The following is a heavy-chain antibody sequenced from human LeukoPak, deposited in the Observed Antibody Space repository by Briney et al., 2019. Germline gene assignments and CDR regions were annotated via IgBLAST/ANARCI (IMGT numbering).Heavy chain of an antibody. D-gene: IGHD3-22*01. CDR3: ARDYYDSSGYYPRYNGMDV. J-gene: IGHJ6*02. V-gene: IGHV1-69*13. CDR2: ITPLFGTA. CDR1: GGTFIKYT. Sequence: GASVKVSCKASGGTFIKYTISWVRQRPGQGLEWMGGITPLFGTANYAQKFQGRVTITADESASTAYMELSSLRSEDTAVYYCARDYYDSSGYYPRYNGMDVWGQGTTVTVSS.